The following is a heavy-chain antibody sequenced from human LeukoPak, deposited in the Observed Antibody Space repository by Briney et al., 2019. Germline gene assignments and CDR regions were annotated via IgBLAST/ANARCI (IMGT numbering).Heavy chain of an antibody. CDR2: ITGSDGTT. J-gene: IGHJ3*02. D-gene: IGHD6-13*01. V-gene: IGHV3-23*01. CDR1: GFTFSNYA. CDR3: AKVARYSSSPDAFDI. Sequence: PGTSLRLSCAASGFTFSNYAMSWVRQAPGKGLEWVSAITGSDGTTYYADSVNGRFTISRDNSKNTLYLQMNSLRAEDTAVYYCAKVARYSSSPDAFDIWGQGTMVTVSS.